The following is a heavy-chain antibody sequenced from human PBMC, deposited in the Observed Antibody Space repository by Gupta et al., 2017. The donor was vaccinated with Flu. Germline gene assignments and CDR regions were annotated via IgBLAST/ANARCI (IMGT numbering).Heavy chain of an antibody. V-gene: IGHV4-34*01. Sequence: GGSFSDYYWSWVRQAPGKGLEWIGEINYSGATNYNPSLKRRVTISVDTSKNQFSLKLRSLTAADTALYYCARVRYQLLMSPWGQGTLVTVSS. CDR2: INYSGAT. CDR3: ARVRYQLLMSP. D-gene: IGHD2-8*01. J-gene: IGHJ5*02. CDR1: GGSFSDYY.